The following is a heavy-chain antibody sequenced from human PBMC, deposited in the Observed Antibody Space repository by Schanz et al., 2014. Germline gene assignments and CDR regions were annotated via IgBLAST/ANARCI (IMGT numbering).Heavy chain of an antibody. CDR3: ARDGVDAAAGGNY. CDR2: INPSGGGT. V-gene: IGHV1-46*03. J-gene: IGHJ4*02. D-gene: IGHD6-13*01. Sequence: QVQLVQSGDEVKKPGASVKVSCKASGYTFVSYSMHWVRQAPGQGLEWMGIINPSGGGTSYALRFQDRVTVTRDTSRSTVYMELSSLRSEDTAVYYCARDGVDAAAGGNYWGQGTLXTVAS. CDR1: GYTFVSYS.